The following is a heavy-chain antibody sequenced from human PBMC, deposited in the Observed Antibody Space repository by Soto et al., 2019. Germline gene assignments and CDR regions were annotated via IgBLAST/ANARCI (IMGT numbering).Heavy chain of an antibody. D-gene: IGHD3-10*02. CDR2: IFYSGST. V-gene: IGHV4-59*01. CDR3: ASMIGDPVLSFDS. J-gene: IGHJ5*01. Sequence: QVQLQESGPGLVKPSETLSLTCTVSGGSISSYYWSWIRQPPGKGLEWIGFIFYSGSTSYNPSLMSRXXISIDPSAYQFSLNLNSVTAADTAVYYFASMIGDPVLSFDSWGQGTLVAVSS. CDR1: GGSISSYY.